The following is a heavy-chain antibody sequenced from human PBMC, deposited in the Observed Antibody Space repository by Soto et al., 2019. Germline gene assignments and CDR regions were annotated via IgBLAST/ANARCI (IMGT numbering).Heavy chain of an antibody. J-gene: IGHJ6*03. D-gene: IGHD3-9*01. V-gene: IGHV3-11*01. Sequence: GGSLRLSCAASGFTFSDYYMSWIRQAPGKGLEWVSYISSSGSTIYYADSVKGRFTISRDNAKNSLYLQMNSLRAEDTAVYYCATLDPSQTYYMDVWGKGTTVTVSS. CDR3: ATLDPSQTYYMDV. CDR1: GFTFSDYY. CDR2: ISSSGSTI.